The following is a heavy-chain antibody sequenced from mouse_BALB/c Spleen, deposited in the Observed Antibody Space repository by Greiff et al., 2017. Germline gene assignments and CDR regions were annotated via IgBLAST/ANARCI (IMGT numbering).Heavy chain of an antibody. J-gene: IGHJ3*01. CDR3: ARNWDRYDGWFAY. Sequence: VQLQESGPGLVQPSQSLSITCTVSGFSLTSYGVHWVRQSPGKGLEWLGVIWSGGSTDYNAAFISRLSISKDNSKSQVFFKMNSLQANDTAIYYCARNWDRYDGWFAYWGQGTLVTVSA. D-gene: IGHD2-14*01. CDR2: IWSGGST. CDR1: GFSLTSYG. V-gene: IGHV2-2*02.